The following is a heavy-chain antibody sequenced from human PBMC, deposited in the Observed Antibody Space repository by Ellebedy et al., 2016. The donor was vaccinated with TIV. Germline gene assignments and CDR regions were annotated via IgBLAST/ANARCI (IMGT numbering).Heavy chain of an antibody. J-gene: IGHJ4*02. V-gene: IGHV3-23*01. Sequence: GESLKISCAASGLTSRNYAMSWVRQAPGKGLEWVSAITASGHRSYYADSVKGRFTISRDNSKNTLDLQMNNLRVEDTAIYYCVKGDLSISSRFDHWGQGTLVTISS. CDR2: ITASGHRS. CDR3: VKGDLSISSRFDH. CDR1: GLTSRNYA. D-gene: IGHD3-3*02.